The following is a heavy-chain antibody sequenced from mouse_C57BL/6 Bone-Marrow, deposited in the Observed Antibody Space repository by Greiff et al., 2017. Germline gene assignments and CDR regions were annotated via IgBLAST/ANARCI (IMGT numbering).Heavy chain of an antibody. D-gene: IGHD1-1*01. CDR2: IIPYNGGT. CDR1: GYTFTDYY. V-gene: IGHV1-19*01. Sequence: EVKLQESGPVLVKPGASVKMSCKASGYTFTDYYMNWVKQSHGKSLEWIGVIIPYNGGTSYNQKFKGKDTLTVDKSSSTAYMELNSLTSEDSAVYYFAREYDYGSSYGFAYWGQGTLVTVSA. J-gene: IGHJ3*01. CDR3: AREYDYGSSYGFAY.